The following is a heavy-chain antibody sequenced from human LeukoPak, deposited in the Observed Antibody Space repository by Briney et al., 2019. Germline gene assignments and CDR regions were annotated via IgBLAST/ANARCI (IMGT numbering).Heavy chain of an antibody. Sequence: SSETLSLTCAVYGGSFSGYYWSWIRQPPGEGLEWIGEINHSGSTNYNPSLKSRVTISVDTSKNQFSLKLSSVTAADTAVYYCARGLRYGPSDYWGQGTLVTVSS. V-gene: IGHV4-34*01. CDR2: INHSGST. CDR1: GGSFSGYY. CDR3: ARGLRYGPSDY. D-gene: IGHD4-17*01. J-gene: IGHJ4*02.